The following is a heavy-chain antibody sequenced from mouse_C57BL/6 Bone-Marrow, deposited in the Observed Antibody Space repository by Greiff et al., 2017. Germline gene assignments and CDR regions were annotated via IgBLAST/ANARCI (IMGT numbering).Heavy chain of an antibody. CDR1: GFTFSDYG. V-gene: IGHV5-15*01. CDR3: ARRDYDRAYAMDY. D-gene: IGHD2-4*01. CDR2: ISNLAYSI. J-gene: IGHJ4*01. Sequence: EVKLMESGGGLVQPGGSLKLSCAASGFTFSDYGMAWVRQAPRKGPEWVAFISNLAYSIYYADTVTGRFTISRENAKNTLYLEMSSLRSEDTAMYYCARRDYDRAYAMDYWGQGTSVTVSS.